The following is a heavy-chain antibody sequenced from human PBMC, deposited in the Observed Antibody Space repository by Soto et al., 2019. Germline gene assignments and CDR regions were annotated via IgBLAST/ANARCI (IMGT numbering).Heavy chain of an antibody. CDR2: IGASGGIT. CDR1: GFSFTNFA. V-gene: IGHV3-23*01. CDR3: AKDATYSSGATYYFDY. D-gene: IGHD6-19*01. J-gene: IGHJ4*02. Sequence: HPGGSLRLSCAASGFSFTNFAMSWVRQAPGKGLEWVAGIGASGGITWYADSVKGRFSISRDNAKNTLYLQMNSLRAEDTALYYCAKDATYSSGATYYFDYWGQGTLVTVSS.